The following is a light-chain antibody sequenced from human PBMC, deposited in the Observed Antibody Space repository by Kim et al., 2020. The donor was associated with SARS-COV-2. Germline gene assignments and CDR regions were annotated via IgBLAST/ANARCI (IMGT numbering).Light chain of an antibody. V-gene: IGKV3-20*01. CDR3: QQYHSSPFT. CDR2: DSS. J-gene: IGKJ2*01. CDR1: QTVGTN. Sequence: SLSPGEGATLSCRASQTVGTNVAWYQQKPGRGPRLLISDSSDRATDIPDRFTGSGSGTNFTLSITRLEPDDFAVYSCQQYHSSPFTFGQGTKLEI.